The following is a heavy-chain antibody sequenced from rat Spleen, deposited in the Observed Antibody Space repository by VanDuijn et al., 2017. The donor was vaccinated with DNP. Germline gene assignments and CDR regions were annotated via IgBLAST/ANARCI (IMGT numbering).Heavy chain of an antibody. CDR3: AKGPNYGGLNDYFDY. CDR2: INKGSSTI. D-gene: IGHD1-11*01. CDR1: GFNFYDYW. V-gene: IGHV4-2*01. J-gene: IGHJ2*01. Sequence: EVKLVESGGGLVQPGRSLKLSCAASGFNFYDYWMGWVRQAPGKGLEWIGEINKGSSTINYIPSLKDKFTISRDNAQNTLYRQMNKLGSEDTAIYYCAKGPNYGGLNDYFDYWCQGVMVTVSS.